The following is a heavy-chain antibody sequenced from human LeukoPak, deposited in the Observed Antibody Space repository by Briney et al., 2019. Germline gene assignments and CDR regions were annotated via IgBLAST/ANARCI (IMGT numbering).Heavy chain of an antibody. J-gene: IGHJ5*02. Sequence: SETLSLTCTVSGGSISSSSYYWGWIRQPPGKGLEWIGSIYYSGSTYYNPSLKSRVTISVDTSKNQFPLKLSSVTAADTAVYYCARDGWELLRGGWFDPWGQGTLVTVSS. CDR3: ARDGWELLRGGWFDP. CDR2: IYYSGST. V-gene: IGHV4-39*06. CDR1: GGSISSSSYY. D-gene: IGHD1-26*01.